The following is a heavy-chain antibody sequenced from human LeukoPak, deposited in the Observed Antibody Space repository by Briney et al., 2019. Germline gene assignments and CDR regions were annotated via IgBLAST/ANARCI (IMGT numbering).Heavy chain of an antibody. CDR3: VRVKGTYFDY. Sequence: GGSLRLSCTASGFPLSSYGINWVRQAPGKGLEWISYISSSSSNIYYLDSVQGRLTVSRDNERNSLFLQIDSPRAEDTAVYYCVRVKGTYFDYWGQGSLATVSS. CDR1: GFPLSSYG. D-gene: IGHD1-1*01. J-gene: IGHJ4*02. CDR2: ISSSSSNI. V-gene: IGHV3-48*01.